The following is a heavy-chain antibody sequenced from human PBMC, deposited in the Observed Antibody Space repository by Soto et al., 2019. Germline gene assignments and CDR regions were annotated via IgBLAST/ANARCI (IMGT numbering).Heavy chain of an antibody. CDR2: INPSGGST. V-gene: IGHV1-46*01. CDR1: GYTFTSYY. CDR3: ARDRGNLWGYYYYGMDV. J-gene: IGHJ6*02. D-gene: IGHD2-15*01. Sequence: ASVKVSCKASGYTFTSYYMHWVRQAPGQGLEWMGIINPSGGSTSYAQKFQGRVTMTRDTSTSTVYMELSSPRSEDTAVYYCARDRGNLWGYYYYGMDVWGQGTTVTVSS.